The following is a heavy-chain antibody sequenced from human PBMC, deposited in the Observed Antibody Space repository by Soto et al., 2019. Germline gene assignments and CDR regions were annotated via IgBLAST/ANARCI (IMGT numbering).Heavy chain of an antibody. V-gene: IGHV3-23*01. Sequence: GGSLRLSCAASGFAFSSYGMSWVRQAPGKGLEWVSGVFGSGGRTDYADSVKSRFTISRDTSKNTLYLQMNSLRGEDTAVYYCASHYYGSGSYTKGDYFDYWGQGTLVTVSS. CDR2: VFGSGGRT. J-gene: IGHJ4*02. CDR3: ASHYYGSGSYTKGDYFDY. D-gene: IGHD3-10*01. CDR1: GFAFSSYG.